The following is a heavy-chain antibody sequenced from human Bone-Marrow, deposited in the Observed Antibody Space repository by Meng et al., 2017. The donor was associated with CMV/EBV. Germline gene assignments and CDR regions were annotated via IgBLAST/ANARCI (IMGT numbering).Heavy chain of an antibody. CDR1: GYTFTANY. CDR2: IDPNSGGT. D-gene: IGHD5-24*01. V-gene: IGHV1-2*02. CDR3: AVEMSTVGDY. Sequence: ASVKVSCKASGYTFTANYMHWVRQAPGQGLEWMGWIDPNSGGTNYAQKFQGRVTMTRDTSISTVYMVLNRLRSDDTAVYYCAVEMSTVGDYWGQGPLVTVSS. J-gene: IGHJ4*02.